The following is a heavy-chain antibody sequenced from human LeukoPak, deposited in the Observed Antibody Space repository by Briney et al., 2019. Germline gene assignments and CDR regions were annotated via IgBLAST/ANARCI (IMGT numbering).Heavy chain of an antibody. CDR2: ISSSSSYI. CDR1: GFTFNTYS. CDR3: ARRGYYYDSSGYYSYEGRDY. D-gene: IGHD3-22*01. J-gene: IGHJ4*02. V-gene: IGHV3-21*01. Sequence: GGSLRLSCAASGFTFNTYSMNWVRQAPGKGLEWVSFISSSSSYIDYADSVKGRFTISRDNTKNSLFLQMNNVRAEDTAVYYCARRGYYYDSSGYYSYEGRDYWGQGTVVTVSS.